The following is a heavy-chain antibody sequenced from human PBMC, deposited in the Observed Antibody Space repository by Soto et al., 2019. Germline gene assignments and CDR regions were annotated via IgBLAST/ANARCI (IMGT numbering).Heavy chain of an antibody. CDR1: GYSFTSYW. Sequence: GESLKISCKGSGYSFTSYWIGWVRQMPGKGLEWMGIIYPGDSDTRYSPSFQGQVTISADKSISTAYLQWSSLKASDTAMYYCARHDPTYYDILTAYPVIDYYYYGMAVWGQGTTVTVS. J-gene: IGHJ6*02. V-gene: IGHV5-51*01. D-gene: IGHD3-9*01. CDR3: ARHDPTYYDILTAYPVIDYYYYGMAV. CDR2: IYPGDSDT.